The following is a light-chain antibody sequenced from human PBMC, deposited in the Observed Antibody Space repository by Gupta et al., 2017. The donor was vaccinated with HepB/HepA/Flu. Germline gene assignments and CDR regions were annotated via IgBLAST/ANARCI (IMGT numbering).Light chain of an antibody. CDR3: QQSDDTPRT. J-gene: IGKJ2*01. CDR2: GAS. CDR1: QSIGNY. V-gene: IGKV1-39*01. Sequence: DIQMTQSPSSLSASVGDRVTITCRASQSIGNYLNWYQQKPGKAPKFLIYGASTLQGGVPSRFSGSASGTDFTLTISMLHPEDFATYYCQQSDDTPRTFGQGTKMEIK.